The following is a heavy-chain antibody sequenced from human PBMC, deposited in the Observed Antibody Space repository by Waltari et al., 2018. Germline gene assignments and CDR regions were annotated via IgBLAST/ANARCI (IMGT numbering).Heavy chain of an antibody. J-gene: IGHJ4*02. CDR3: ARGVAASGWYPLGYFDY. CDR1: GFTFSSYA. CDR2: ISGSGGST. V-gene: IGHV3-23*04. Sequence: EVQLVESGGGLVQPGGSLRLSCAASGFTFSSYAMSWVRQASGKGLEWVSAISGSGGSTYYADSVKGRFTIARDNAKNSLYLQMNSLRAEDTAVYYCARGVAASGWYPLGYFDYWGQGTLVTVSS. D-gene: IGHD6-19*01.